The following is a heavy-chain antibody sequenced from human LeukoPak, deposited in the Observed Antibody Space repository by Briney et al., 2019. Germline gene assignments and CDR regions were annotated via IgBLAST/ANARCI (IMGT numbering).Heavy chain of an antibody. V-gene: IGHV1-69*13. Sequence: SVKVSCKASGGTFSSYGISWVRQAPRQGLEWMGGIIPIFDTAKYAQKLQGRVTITADESTSTAYMELSSLRSEDTAVYYCARVRYSGYDGLDYWGQGTLVTVSS. D-gene: IGHD5-12*01. CDR3: ARVRYSGYDGLDY. J-gene: IGHJ4*02. CDR2: IIPIFDTA. CDR1: GGTFSSYG.